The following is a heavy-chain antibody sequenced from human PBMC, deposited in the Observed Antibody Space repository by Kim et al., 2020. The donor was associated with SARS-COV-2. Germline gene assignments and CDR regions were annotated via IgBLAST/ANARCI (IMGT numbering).Heavy chain of an antibody. V-gene: IGHV4-39*01. D-gene: IGHD4-17*01. CDR3: ARRVRDYGGNSAQDY. J-gene: IGHJ4*02. Sequence: PSLQSRVTIAVDTSKNQFSRKLSSVTAADTAVYYCARRVRDYGGNSAQDYWGQGTLVTVSS.